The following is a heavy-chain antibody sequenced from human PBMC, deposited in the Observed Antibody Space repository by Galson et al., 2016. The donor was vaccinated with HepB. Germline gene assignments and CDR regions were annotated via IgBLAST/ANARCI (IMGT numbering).Heavy chain of an antibody. CDR3: VSYLIQAWVGSDAFDT. CDR1: GDSISNSNW. D-gene: IGHD3-10*01. J-gene: IGHJ3*02. V-gene: IGHV4-4*02. CDR2: VFHSGDA. Sequence: ETLSLTCTVSGDSISNSNWWSWVRQPPGKGLDWIGEVFHSGDANYNPSLRSRVAMSVDRSKNHVSLRLMSVTAADTAIYYCVSYLIQAWVGSDAFDTWGQGTTVTVSS.